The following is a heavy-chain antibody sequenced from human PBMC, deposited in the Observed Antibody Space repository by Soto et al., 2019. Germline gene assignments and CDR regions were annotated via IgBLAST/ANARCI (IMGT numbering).Heavy chain of an antibody. CDR2: IYYSGST. CDR1: GGSISSGGYY. D-gene: IGHD2-15*01. V-gene: IGHV4-31*03. Sequence: SETLSLTCTVSGGSISSGGYYWSWIRQHPGKGLEWIGYIYYSGSTYYNPSLKSRVTISVDTSKNQFSLKLSSVTAADTAVYYCATGLDMGVAIRSNWFDPWGQGTLVTVSS. J-gene: IGHJ5*02. CDR3: ATGLDMGVAIRSNWFDP.